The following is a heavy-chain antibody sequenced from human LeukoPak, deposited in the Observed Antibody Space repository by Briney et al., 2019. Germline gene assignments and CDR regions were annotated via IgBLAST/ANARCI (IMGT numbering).Heavy chain of an antibody. CDR1: GFTVSSNY. CDR2: FYSGGTT. Sequence: PGGSLRLSCAVSGFTVSSNYMNWVRQAPGKGLEWVSVFYSGGTTYYADSVKGRFTISRDSSKNMLYLQMNSLRVEDTAVYYCARERPPRGAFDYWGQGTLVTVSS. CDR3: ARERPPRGAFDY. V-gene: IGHV3-53*01. J-gene: IGHJ4*02.